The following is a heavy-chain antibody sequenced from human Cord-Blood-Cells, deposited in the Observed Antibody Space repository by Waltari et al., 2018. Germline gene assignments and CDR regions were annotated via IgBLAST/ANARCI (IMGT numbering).Heavy chain of an antibody. CDR1: GGSISSSSYY. V-gene: IGHV4-39*01. Sequence: QLQLQESGPGLVKPSETLSLTCTVSGGSISSSSYYWGWIRQPPGKGLEWIGSIYYSGSTYYNPSLKSRVTISVDTSKNQFSLKLSSVTAADTAVYYCARQGSSSPFFYWDFDLWGRGTLVTVSS. CDR3: ARQGSSSPFFYWDFDL. CDR2: IYYSGST. D-gene: IGHD6-13*01. J-gene: IGHJ2*01.